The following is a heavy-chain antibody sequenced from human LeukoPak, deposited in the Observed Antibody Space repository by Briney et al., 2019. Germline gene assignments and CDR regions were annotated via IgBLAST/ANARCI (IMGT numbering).Heavy chain of an antibody. D-gene: IGHD2-15*01. CDR3: AREFPLLSNWFDP. V-gene: IGHV3-53*04. J-gene: IGHJ5*02. Sequence: PGGSLRLSCAASGFTVSSNYMSWVRQAPGKGLEWVSAIYSGGSTYYADSVKGRSTISRHNSKNTLYLQMNSLRAEDTAVYYCAREFPLLSNWFDPWGQGTLVTVSS. CDR2: IYSGGST. CDR1: GFTVSSNY.